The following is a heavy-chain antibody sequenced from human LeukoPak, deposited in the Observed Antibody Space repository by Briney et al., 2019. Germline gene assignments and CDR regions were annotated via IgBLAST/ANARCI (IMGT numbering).Heavy chain of an antibody. Sequence: PSETLSLTCTVSGGSISSHYWSWIRQPPGKGLEWIGYIYYSGSTNYNPSLESRVTISVDTSKNQFSLKLSSVTAADTAVYYCARVIREHPSSWWFDPWGQGTLVTVSS. CDR1: GGSISSHY. CDR3: ARVIREHPSSWWFDP. J-gene: IGHJ5*02. V-gene: IGHV4-59*11. CDR2: IYYSGST. D-gene: IGHD1-26*01.